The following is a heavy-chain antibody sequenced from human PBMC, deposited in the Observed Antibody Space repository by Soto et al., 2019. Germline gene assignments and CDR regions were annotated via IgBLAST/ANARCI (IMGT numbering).Heavy chain of an antibody. CDR2: IKSKTDGGTT. Sequence: PGGSLRLSCAASGFTFSNAWMSWVRQAPGKGLEWAGHIKSKTDGGTTDYAAPVKGRFTISRDDSKNTLYLQMNSLKTEDTAVYYCTSLVGSTHLIDDWGQGTLVTVSS. J-gene: IGHJ4*02. D-gene: IGHD1-26*01. V-gene: IGHV3-15*07. CDR1: GFTFSNAW. CDR3: TSLVGSTHLIDD.